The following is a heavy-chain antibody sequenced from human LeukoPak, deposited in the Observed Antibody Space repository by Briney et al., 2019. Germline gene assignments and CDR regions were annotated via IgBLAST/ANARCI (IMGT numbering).Heavy chain of an antibody. D-gene: IGHD3-16*01. Sequence: ASVKVSCKASGYTFTEYYIHWGRRAPGQGLEWMGWIDPRSRGTRCTQKFQGRVTMTRDTSISTVYLDLSGLTFDDTAVYYCATDNYGTLDYWGQGTLVTVSS. J-gene: IGHJ4*02. V-gene: IGHV1-2*02. CDR1: GYTFTEYY. CDR2: IDPRSRGT. CDR3: ATDNYGTLDY.